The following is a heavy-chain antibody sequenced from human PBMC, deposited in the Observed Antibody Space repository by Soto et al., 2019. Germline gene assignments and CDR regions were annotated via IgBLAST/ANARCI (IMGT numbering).Heavy chain of an antibody. Sequence: EVRLVESGGGLVQPGGSLRLSCAASGFTFNSYWMTWVRQAPGKGLEWVATVNQDATEKYYVGSVKGRFTISRDDARNAVYLQMNTLRVDDTAVYFCARGHITDSWGQGTLVAVSS. J-gene: IGHJ5*01. CDR2: VNQDATEK. CDR1: GFTFNSYW. V-gene: IGHV3-7*03. CDR3: ARGHITDS. D-gene: IGHD3-10*01.